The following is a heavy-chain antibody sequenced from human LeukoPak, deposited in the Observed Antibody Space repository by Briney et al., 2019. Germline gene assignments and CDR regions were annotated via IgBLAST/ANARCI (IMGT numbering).Heavy chain of an antibody. CDR1: GATGYY. J-gene: IGHJ5*02. CDR3: ARGGGLYCSSISCYNYFDP. V-gene: IGHV1-2*02. D-gene: IGHD2-2*01. CDR2: INPNSGGT. Sequence: ASVKVSCKASGATGYYMHWVRQAPGQGLEWLGWINPNSGGTNYAQKLQGRVTMTRDTSISTVYMELSRLRSDDTAVYYCARGGGLYCSSISCYNYFDPWGQGTLVTVSS.